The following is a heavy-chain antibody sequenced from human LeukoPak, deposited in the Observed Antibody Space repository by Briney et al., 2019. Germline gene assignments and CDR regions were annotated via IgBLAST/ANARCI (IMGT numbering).Heavy chain of an antibody. V-gene: IGHV1-2*02. CDR2: INPNSGGT. Sequence: ASVKVSCKASGYTFTGYYMRWVRQAPGQGLEWMGWINPNSGGTNHAQKFQGRVTMTRDTSISTAYMELSRLRSDDTAVYYCARETSGSYFVGYWGQGTLVTVSS. CDR3: ARETSGSYFVGY. J-gene: IGHJ4*02. D-gene: IGHD3-10*01. CDR1: GYTFTGYY.